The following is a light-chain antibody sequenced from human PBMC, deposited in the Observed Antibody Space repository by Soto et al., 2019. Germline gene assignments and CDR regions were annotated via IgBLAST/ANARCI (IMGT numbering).Light chain of an antibody. CDR1: SSDVGGYNY. CDR2: EVS. CDR3: NSYTGSGIV. J-gene: IGLJ1*01. V-gene: IGLV2-14*01. Sequence: QSALTQPASVSGSPGQSITISCTGTSSDVGGYNYVSWYQHHPGKAPKLMIYEVSNRPSGVSYRFSGSKSGNTASLTISGLQAKDEADYYCNSYTGSGIVFGTGTKVTVL.